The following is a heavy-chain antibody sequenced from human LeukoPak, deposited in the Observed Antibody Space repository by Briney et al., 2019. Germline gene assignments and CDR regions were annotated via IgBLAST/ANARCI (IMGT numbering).Heavy chain of an antibody. D-gene: IGHD1-26*01. CDR3: ARRLGWELGFDY. J-gene: IGHJ4*02. Sequence: PSETLSLTCTVSGGSISSSSYYWGWIRQPPGKGLEWIGSIYYSGSTYYNPSLKSRVTISVDTSKNQFSLKLSSVTAADTAVYYCARRLGWELGFDYWGQGTLVTVSS. V-gene: IGHV4-39*01. CDR1: GGSISSSSYY. CDR2: IYYSGST.